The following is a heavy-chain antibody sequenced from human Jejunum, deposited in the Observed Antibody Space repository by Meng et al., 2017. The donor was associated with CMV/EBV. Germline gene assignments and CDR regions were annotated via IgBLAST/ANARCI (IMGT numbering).Heavy chain of an antibody. CDR2: ISYDGSNA. V-gene: IGHV3-30-3*01. Sequence: CAASGFVFNPYALPWVRQAPGKGLEWVALISYDGSNAYYADSVKGRFTISRDDSKNMFFLQMNSLRPDDTAVYYCARERTGYYIAAWGQGTLVTVSS. J-gene: IGHJ5*02. CDR3: ARERTGYYIAA. CDR1: GFVFNPYA. D-gene: IGHD3/OR15-3a*01.